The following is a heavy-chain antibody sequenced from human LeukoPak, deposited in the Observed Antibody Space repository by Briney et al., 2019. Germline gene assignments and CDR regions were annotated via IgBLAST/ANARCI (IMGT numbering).Heavy chain of an antibody. CDR1: GFTFSTYA. J-gene: IGHJ4*02. CDR2: ITDSGDNT. Sequence: GGSLRLSCAVSGFTFSTYAMSWVRQAPGKGLEWVSSITDSGDNTYYADSVKGRFTISRDNSKNTLYLQVDSLRPEDTAIYYCATYSRSLFRHFDYWGQGTLVTVSS. CDR3: ATYSRSLFRHFDY. D-gene: IGHD6-6*01. V-gene: IGHV3-23*01.